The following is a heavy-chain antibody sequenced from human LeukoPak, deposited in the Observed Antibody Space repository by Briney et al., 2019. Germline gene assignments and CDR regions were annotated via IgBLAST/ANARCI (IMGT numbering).Heavy chain of an antibody. CDR2: IGISSGNT. CDR1: GFSFGDYS. V-gene: IGHV3-48*01. J-gene: IGHJ6*02. D-gene: IGHD2-21*01. Sequence: GGSLRLSCAASGFSFGDYSMNWVRQAPGKGLEWISYIGISSGNTYYADSVKGRFTISGDKARDSLYLQMNSLRVEDTAVYYCARDSGDIPLLTSGMDVWGQGTTVTISS. CDR3: ARDSGDIPLLTSGMDV.